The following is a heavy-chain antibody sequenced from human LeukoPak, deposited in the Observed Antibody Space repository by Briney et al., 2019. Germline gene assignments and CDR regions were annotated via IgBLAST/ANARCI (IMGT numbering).Heavy chain of an antibody. V-gene: IGHV4-39*07. CDR2: IYYSGST. Sequence: SETLSLTCSVSGDSISTSNHYWGWIRQPPGKGLEWIGSIYYSGSTYYNPSLKSRVTISVDTSKNQFSLKLSSVTAADTAVYYCARDNIGDGYNSGLFDYWGQGTLVTVSS. CDR3: ARDNIGDGYNSGLFDY. D-gene: IGHD5-24*01. J-gene: IGHJ4*02. CDR1: GDSISTSNHY.